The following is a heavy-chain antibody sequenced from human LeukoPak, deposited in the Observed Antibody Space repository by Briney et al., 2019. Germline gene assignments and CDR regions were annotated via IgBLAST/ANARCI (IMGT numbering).Heavy chain of an antibody. CDR3: ARDQDYYDSSGYYPPDAFDI. Sequence: ASVKVSCKASGYTFTSYGISWVRQAPGQGLEWMGWISAYNGNTNYAQKPQGRVTMTTDTSTSTAYMELRSLRSDDTAVYFCARDQDYYDSSGYYPPDAFDIWGQGTMVTVSS. J-gene: IGHJ3*02. V-gene: IGHV1-18*01. CDR2: ISAYNGNT. D-gene: IGHD3-22*01. CDR1: GYTFTSYG.